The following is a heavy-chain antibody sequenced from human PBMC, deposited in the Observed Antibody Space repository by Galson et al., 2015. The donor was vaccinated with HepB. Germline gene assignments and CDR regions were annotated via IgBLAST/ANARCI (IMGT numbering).Heavy chain of an antibody. J-gene: IGHJ3*02. CDR1: GGTFSSYA. CDR2: IIPIFGTA. Sequence: SVKVSCKASGGTFSSYAISRVRQAPGQGLEWMGGIIPIFGTANYAQKFQGRVTIAADKSTSTAYMELSSLRSEDTAVYYCARARYYYDSSGSDAFDIWGQGTMVTVSS. CDR3: ARARYYYDSSGSDAFDI. D-gene: IGHD3-22*01. V-gene: IGHV1-69*06.